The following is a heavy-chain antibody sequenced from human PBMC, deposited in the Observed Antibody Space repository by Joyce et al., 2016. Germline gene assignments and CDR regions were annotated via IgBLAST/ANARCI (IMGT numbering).Heavy chain of an antibody. CDR2: IDPTDSYT. D-gene: IGHD2-2*01. CDR3: ATFDLVLIPAVMIDVFDV. CDR1: GYGFTSFW. Sequence: EVQLVQSGAEVKKPGESLRISCKASGYGFTSFWINWVRQMPGKGLEWMGRIDPTDSYTTYSPSFEGHVTMSAYKSTRTAYLQGTSLKASDTAIYYCATFDLVLIPAVMIDVFDVWGQGTMVAVSS. J-gene: IGHJ3*01. V-gene: IGHV5-10-1*01.